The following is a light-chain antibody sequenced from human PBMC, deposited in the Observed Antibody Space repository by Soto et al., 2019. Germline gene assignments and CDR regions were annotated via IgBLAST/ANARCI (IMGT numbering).Light chain of an antibody. J-gene: IGKJ5*01. CDR1: QGLSSW. CDR3: QQANSFPIT. CDR2: SGS. V-gene: IGKV1D-12*01. Sequence: DIQMTQSPSSVSASVGDRVTITCRASQGLSSWLAWYQQKPGKAPKLLIYSGSSLQSGGSSRFSGSGGGTDFTLTISSLQPEDFATYYCQQANSFPITFGQGTRLEIK.